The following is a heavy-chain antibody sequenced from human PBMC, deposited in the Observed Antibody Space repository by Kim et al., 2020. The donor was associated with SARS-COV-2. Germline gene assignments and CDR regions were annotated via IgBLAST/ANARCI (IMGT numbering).Heavy chain of an antibody. CDR2: FDPEDGET. J-gene: IGHJ3*02. D-gene: IGHD3-22*01. Sequence: ASVKVSCKVSGYTLTELSMHWVRQAPGKGLEWMGGFDPEDGETIYAQKFQGRVTMTEDTSTDTAYMELSSLRSEDTAVYYCATESRARVNTRDYYYDSSGWGDAFDIWGQGTMVTGSS. CDR3: ATESRARVNTRDYYYDSSGWGDAFDI. V-gene: IGHV1-24*01. CDR1: GYTLTELS.